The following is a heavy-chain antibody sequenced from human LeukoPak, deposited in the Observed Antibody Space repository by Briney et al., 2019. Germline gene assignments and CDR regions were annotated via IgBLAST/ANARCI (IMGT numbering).Heavy chain of an antibody. CDR3: ARAVAQQLVFDY. Sequence: PSQTLSLTCTVSGGSISSGSYYWSWIRQPAGKGLEWIGRIYTSGSTNYNPPLKSRVTISVDTSKNQFSLKLSSVTAADTAVYYCARAVAQQLVFDYWGQGTLVTVSS. CDR2: IYTSGST. CDR1: GGSISSGSYY. D-gene: IGHD6-13*01. V-gene: IGHV4-61*02. J-gene: IGHJ4*02.